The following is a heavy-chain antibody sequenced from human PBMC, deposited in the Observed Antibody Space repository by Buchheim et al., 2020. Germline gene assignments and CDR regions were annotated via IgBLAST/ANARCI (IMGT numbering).Heavy chain of an antibody. Sequence: EVQVVESGGDLVQPGGSLRLSCAAPGFTVSSNYMNWVRQAPGKGPEWVSIIYRGGTTYYADSVRGRFTISRDNSKNTLYLQMNSLRTEDTAVYYCAKAVLIADYYYGMDVWGPGTT. CDR2: IYRGGTT. V-gene: IGHV3-66*02. D-gene: IGHD3-10*01. J-gene: IGHJ6*02. CDR1: GFTVSSNY. CDR3: AKAVLIADYYYGMDV.